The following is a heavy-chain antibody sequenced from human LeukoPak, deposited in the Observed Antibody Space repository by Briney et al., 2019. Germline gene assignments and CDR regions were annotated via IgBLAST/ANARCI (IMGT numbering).Heavy chain of an antibody. CDR2: ISACNDNT. D-gene: IGHD2-21*02. CDR3: ASRRMCGGDCYPYFDY. V-gene: IGHV1-18*01. J-gene: IGHJ4*02. Sequence: ASMKLSCMASGYIFTSYGIGWVRQAPGQGLEWVGSISACNDNTNNEQKLQGKVTMTTATSTSTAYMELRSLRSDDTAVYYCASRRMCGGDCYPYFDYWGQGTLVTVSS. CDR1: GYIFTSYG.